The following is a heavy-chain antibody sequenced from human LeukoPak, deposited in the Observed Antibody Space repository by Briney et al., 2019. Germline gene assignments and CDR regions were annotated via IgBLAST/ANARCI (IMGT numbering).Heavy chain of an antibody. CDR1: GLTVSSNY. J-gene: IGHJ4*02. Sequence: GGSLRLSCAVSGLTVSSNYMTWVRQPPGKGLEWVSVIYSGGTIYYADSVKGRFTISRDNSKNTLYLQMNGLRAEDTAVYSCAKGRYPGSGSYLNSHDYWGQGTLVTVSS. CDR2: IYSGGTI. D-gene: IGHD3-10*01. V-gene: IGHV3-53*01. CDR3: AKGRYPGSGSYLNSHDY.